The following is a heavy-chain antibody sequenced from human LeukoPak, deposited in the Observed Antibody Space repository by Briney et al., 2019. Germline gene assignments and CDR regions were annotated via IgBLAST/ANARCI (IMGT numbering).Heavy chain of an antibody. Sequence: GRSLRLSCVTSGFIFRNYAMHWIRQTPGKGLEWVAVIFYDGTIQYYADSVKGRFTISRDNSKNTVYLQMSSLRTEDTSLYYCARDPRGPTGYDSPSRDTFDYWGQGTLVTVSS. D-gene: IGHD3-22*01. J-gene: IGHJ4*02. V-gene: IGHV3-30*04. CDR3: ARDPRGPTGYDSPSRDTFDY. CDR1: GFIFRNYA. CDR2: IFYDGTIQ.